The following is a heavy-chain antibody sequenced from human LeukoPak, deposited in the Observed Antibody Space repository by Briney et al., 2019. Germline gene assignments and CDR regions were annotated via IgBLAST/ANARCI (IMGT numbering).Heavy chain of an antibody. CDR3: ARGDDYGGKPFDY. D-gene: IGHD4-23*01. V-gene: IGHV3-48*03. Sequence: GGSLRLSCAASGFTFSSYEMNWVRQAPGKGLEWVSYISSSGSTIYYADSVKGRFTISRDNAKNSLYLQMNSLRAKDTAVYYCARGDDYGGKPFDYWGQGTLVTVSS. CDR1: GFTFSSYE. J-gene: IGHJ4*02. CDR2: ISSSGSTI.